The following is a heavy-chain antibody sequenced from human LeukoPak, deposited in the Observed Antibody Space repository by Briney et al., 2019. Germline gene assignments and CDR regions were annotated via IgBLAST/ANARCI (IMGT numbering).Heavy chain of an antibody. CDR2: INHSGST. V-gene: IGHV4-34*01. D-gene: IGHD5-12*01. CDR1: GGSFSGYY. CDR3: ARGVGGYSGYDWFDP. J-gene: IGHJ5*02. Sequence: SKTLSLTCAVYGGSFSGYYWSWIRQPPGKGLEWIGEINHSGSTNYNPSLKSRVTISVDTSKNQFSLKLSSVTAAGTAVYYCARGVGGYSGYDWFDPWGQGTLVTVSS.